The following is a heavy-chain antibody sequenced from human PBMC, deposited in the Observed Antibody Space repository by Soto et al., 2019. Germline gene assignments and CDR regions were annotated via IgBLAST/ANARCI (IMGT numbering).Heavy chain of an antibody. V-gene: IGHV4-59*01. CDR3: ARDGGWLQSYYYYGMDV. CDR2: IYYSGST. J-gene: IGHJ6*02. Sequence: KTSETLSLTCTVSGGSISSYYWSWIRQPPGKGLEWIGYIYYSGSTNYNPSLKSRVTISVDTSKNQFSLKLSSVTAADTAVYYCARDGGWLQSYYYYGMDVWGQGTTVTVSS. CDR1: GGSISSYY. D-gene: IGHD6-19*01.